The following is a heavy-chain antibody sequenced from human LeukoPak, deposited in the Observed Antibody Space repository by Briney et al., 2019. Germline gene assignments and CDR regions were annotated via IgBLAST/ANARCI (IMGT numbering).Heavy chain of an antibody. CDR1: GGSFSGYY. V-gene: IGHV4-34*01. Sequence: SETLSLTCAVYGGSFSGYYWSWIRQPPGKGLEWIGEINHSGSTNYNPSLKSRVTISVDTSKNQFSLKLSSVTAADTAVYFCARFYDFWSGQGDYWGQGTLVTVSS. CDR3: ARFYDFWSGQGDY. CDR2: INHSGST. D-gene: IGHD3-3*01. J-gene: IGHJ4*02.